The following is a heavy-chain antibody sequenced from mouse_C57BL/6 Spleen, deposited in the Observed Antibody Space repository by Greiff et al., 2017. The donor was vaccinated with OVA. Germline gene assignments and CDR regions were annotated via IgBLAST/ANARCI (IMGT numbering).Heavy chain of an antibody. Sequence: EVQLQQSGPELVKPGASVKISCKASGYTFTDYYMNWVKQSHGKSLEWIGDINPNNGGTSYNQKFKGKATLTVDKSSSTAYMELRSLTSEDSAVYYCARLHYYGSHWYFDVWGTGTTVTVSS. CDR1: GYTFTDYY. CDR3: ARLHYYGSHWYFDV. D-gene: IGHD1-1*01. CDR2: INPNNGGT. V-gene: IGHV1-26*01. J-gene: IGHJ1*03.